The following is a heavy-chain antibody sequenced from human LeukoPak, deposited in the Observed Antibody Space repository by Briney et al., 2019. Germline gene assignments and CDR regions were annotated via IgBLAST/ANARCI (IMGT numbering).Heavy chain of an antibody. CDR1: GGSISSYY. CDR2: VYYSGST. D-gene: IGHD2-15*01. V-gene: IGHV4-59*01. J-gene: IGHJ5*02. CDR3: ARGGNCSGGSCYSDRGWFDP. Sequence: SETLSLTCTVSGGSISSYYWSWIRQPPGKGLEWIGYVYYSGSTNYNPSLKSRVTISVDTSKNQFSLKLSSVTAADTAVYYCARGGNCSGGSCYSDRGWFDPWGQGTLVTVSS.